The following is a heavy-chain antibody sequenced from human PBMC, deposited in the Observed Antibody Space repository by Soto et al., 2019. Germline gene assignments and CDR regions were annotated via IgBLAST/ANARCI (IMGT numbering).Heavy chain of an antibody. J-gene: IGHJ6*02. CDR2: IDPSDSYT. D-gene: IGHD2-15*01. CDR1: GYSFTNYW. V-gene: IGHV5-10-1*01. Sequence: PGESLKISCKGSGYSFTNYWISWVRQMPGKGLEWMGRIDPSDSYTNYSPSFQGHVTISADKSISTAYLQWSSLKASDTAMYYCARVAAKRVDYYYGMDVWGQGTTVTVSS. CDR3: ARVAAKRVDYYYGMDV.